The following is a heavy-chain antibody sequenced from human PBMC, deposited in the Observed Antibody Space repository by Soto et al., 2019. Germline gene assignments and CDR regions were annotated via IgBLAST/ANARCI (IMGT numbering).Heavy chain of an antibody. Sequence: PSETLSLTCTVSGGSISSYYWSWIRQPPGKGLEWIGYIYYSGSTNYNPSLKSRVTISVGTSKNQFSLKLSSVTAADTAVYYCAREGYSTGWVDYWGQGTLVTVSS. CDR3: AREGYSTGWVDY. J-gene: IGHJ4*02. V-gene: IGHV4-59*01. CDR2: IYYSGST. CDR1: GGSISSYY. D-gene: IGHD5-12*01.